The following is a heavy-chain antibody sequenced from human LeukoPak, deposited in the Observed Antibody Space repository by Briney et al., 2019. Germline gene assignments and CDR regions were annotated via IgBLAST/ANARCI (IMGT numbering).Heavy chain of an antibody. CDR1: GGSISSGDYY. Sequence: SQTLSLTCTVSGGSISSGDYYWSWIRQPPGKGLEWIGYIYYSGSTYYNPSLKSRVTISVDTSKNQFSLKLSSVTAADTAVYYCARAPAFGFGEFQRRFDYWGQGTLVTVSS. CDR3: ARAPAFGFGEFQRRFDY. CDR2: IYYSGST. J-gene: IGHJ4*02. D-gene: IGHD3-10*01. V-gene: IGHV4-30-4*08.